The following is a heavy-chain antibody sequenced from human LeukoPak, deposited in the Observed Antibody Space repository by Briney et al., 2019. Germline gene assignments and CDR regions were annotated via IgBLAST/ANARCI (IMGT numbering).Heavy chain of an antibody. CDR2: INPSGGST. V-gene: IGHV1-46*01. D-gene: IGHD2-2*01. Sequence: ASVKVSCKASGYTFTSYYMHWVRQAPGQGLEWMGIINPSGGSTSYAQKFQGGVTMTRDTSTSTVYMELGSLRSEDTAVYYCARDSSDIVVVPAAIFDYWGQGTLVTVSS. CDR3: ARDSSDIVVVPAAIFDY. CDR1: GYTFTSYY. J-gene: IGHJ4*02.